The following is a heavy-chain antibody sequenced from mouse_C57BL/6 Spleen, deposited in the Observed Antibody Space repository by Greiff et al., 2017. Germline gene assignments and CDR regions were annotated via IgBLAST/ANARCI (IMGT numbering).Heavy chain of an antibody. D-gene: IGHD5-1*01. CDR3: AREGVYDMDD. V-gene: IGHV1-4*01. Sequence: QVHVKQSGAELARPGASVKMSCKASGYTFTSYTMHWVKQRPGQGLEWIGYINPSSGYTKYNQKFKDKATLTADKSSSTAYMQLSSLTSEDSAVYYCAREGVYDMDDWGKGTTVTASS. CDR2: INPSSGYT. CDR1: GYTFTSYT. J-gene: IGHJ4*01.